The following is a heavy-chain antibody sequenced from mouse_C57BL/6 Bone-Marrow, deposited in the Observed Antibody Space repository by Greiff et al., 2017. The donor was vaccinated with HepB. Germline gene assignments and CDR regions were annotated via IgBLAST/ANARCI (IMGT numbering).Heavy chain of an antibody. CDR2: IYPEDGDT. Sequence: VQLQQSGAELVRPGASVKLSCPASGFNIKDYYMHWVQQRPKPGLEWIGRIYPEDGDTEYAPKFQGKATMTADTSSNTAYLQLSSLTSEDTAVYYCTTGYDYDWFAYWGQGTLVTVSA. V-gene: IGHV14-1*01. D-gene: IGHD2-4*01. CDR3: TTGYDYDWFAY. J-gene: IGHJ3*01. CDR1: GFNIKDYY.